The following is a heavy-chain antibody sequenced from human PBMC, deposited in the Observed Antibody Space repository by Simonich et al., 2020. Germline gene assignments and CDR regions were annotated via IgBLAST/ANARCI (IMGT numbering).Heavy chain of an antibody. Sequence: EVQLVESGGGLVQPGGSLRLSCAASGFTFSSYWMSWVRQAPGKGWEWVANKKQGGSGKYYVDAVKGRFTISRDNAKNSLYLQMNSLRAEDTAVYYCAREGIAARDAFDIWGQGTMVTVSS. V-gene: IGHV3-7*01. J-gene: IGHJ3*02. D-gene: IGHD6-6*01. CDR1: GFTFSSYW. CDR2: KKQGGSGK. CDR3: AREGIAARDAFDI.